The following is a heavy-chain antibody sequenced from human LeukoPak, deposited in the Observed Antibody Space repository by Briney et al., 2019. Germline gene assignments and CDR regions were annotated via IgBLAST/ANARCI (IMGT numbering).Heavy chain of an antibody. J-gene: IGHJ1*01. CDR1: GFTFSSYW. Sequence: PGGSLRLSCAASGFTFSSYWMHWVRQAPGKGLVWVSRIKSDGSTNYADSVKGRFTISRDNAKNTLSLQMNNLRAEDTGVYYCARAPSEIGGYYPEYFRHWGQGTLVTVSS. CDR2: IKSDGST. D-gene: IGHD3-22*01. CDR3: ARAPSEIGGYYPEYFRH. V-gene: IGHV3-74*01.